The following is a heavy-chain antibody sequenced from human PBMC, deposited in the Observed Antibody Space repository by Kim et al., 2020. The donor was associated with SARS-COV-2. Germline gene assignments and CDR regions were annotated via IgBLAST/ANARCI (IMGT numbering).Heavy chain of an antibody. CDR3: ARVGGPEYGAMDV. J-gene: IGHJ6*02. CDR1: GFTFSSYS. D-gene: IGHD4-17*01. Sequence: GGSLRLSCAASGFTFSSYSMNWVRQAPGKGLEWVSSISSSSSYIYYADSVKGRFTISRDNAKNSLYLQMNSLRAEDTAVYYCARVGGPEYGAMDVWGQGTTVTVSS. CDR2: ISSSSSYI. V-gene: IGHV3-21*01.